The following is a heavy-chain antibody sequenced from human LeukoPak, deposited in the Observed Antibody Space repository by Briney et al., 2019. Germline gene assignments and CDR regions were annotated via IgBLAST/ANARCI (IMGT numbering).Heavy chain of an antibody. V-gene: IGHV4-34*01. CDR2: INHSGST. CDR3: ARAFNLGQKVRYFDY. Sequence: SETLSLICAVYGGSFSGYYWSWIRQPPGKGLEWIGEINHSGSTNYNPSLKSRVTISVDTSKNQFSLKLSSVTAADTAVYYCARAFNLGQKVRYFDYWGQGTLVTVSS. J-gene: IGHJ4*02. D-gene: IGHD3-10*01. CDR1: GGSFSGYY.